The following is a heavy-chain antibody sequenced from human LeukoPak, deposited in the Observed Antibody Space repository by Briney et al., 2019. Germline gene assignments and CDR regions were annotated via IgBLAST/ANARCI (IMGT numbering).Heavy chain of an antibody. V-gene: IGHV1-69*13. CDR1: GGTFSSYS. Sequence: SVKVSCKASGGTFSSYSISWVRQAPGQGLEWMGGIIPIFGTANYAQKFQGRVTITADESTSTAYMELSSLRSEDTAVYYCARSGGKVVAATQYYYYGMDVWGQGTTVTVSS. CDR3: ARSGGKVVAATQYYYYGMDV. D-gene: IGHD2-15*01. J-gene: IGHJ6*02. CDR2: IIPIFGTA.